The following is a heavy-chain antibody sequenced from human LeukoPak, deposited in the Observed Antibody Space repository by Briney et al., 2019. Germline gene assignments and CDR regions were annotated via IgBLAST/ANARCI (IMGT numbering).Heavy chain of an antibody. Sequence: SETLSLTCTVSGESVSSYYWSWIRQPPGKGLAWIGYIYHSGSTNYNPSLKSRVTISVDTSKNQFSLKLSSVTAADTAVYDCAXXXXXSYRRSYYYMDVWGKGTTVTISS. CDR2: IYHSGST. V-gene: IGHV4-59*02. J-gene: IGHJ6*03. D-gene: IGHD3-16*02. CDR1: GESVSSYY. CDR3: AXXXXXSYRRSYYYMDV.